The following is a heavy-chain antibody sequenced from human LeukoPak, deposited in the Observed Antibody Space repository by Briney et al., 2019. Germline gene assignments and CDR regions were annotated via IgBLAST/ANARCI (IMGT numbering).Heavy chain of an antibody. CDR1: GFTFSSYG. CDR3: ARDHIAAAGTDY. D-gene: IGHD6-13*01. CDR2: IRYDGSNK. Sequence: GGSLRLSCAASGFTFSSYGMHWVRQPPGEGLEWVAFIRYDGSNKYYADSVKGRFTISRDNSKKSLYLQMNSLRAEDTAVYYCARDHIAAAGTDYWGQGTLVTVSS. J-gene: IGHJ4*02. V-gene: IGHV3-30*02.